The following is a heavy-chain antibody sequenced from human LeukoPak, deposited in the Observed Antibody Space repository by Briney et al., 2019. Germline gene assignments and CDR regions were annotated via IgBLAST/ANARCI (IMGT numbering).Heavy chain of an antibody. V-gene: IGHV4-34*01. D-gene: IGHD6-19*01. CDR3: ARSGYSSGWSSYYFDY. CDR2: INHSGST. CDR1: GGSFSGYY. J-gene: IGHJ4*02. Sequence: SETLSLTCAVYGGSFSGYYWSWIRQPPGKGLEWIGEINHSGSTNYNPSLKSRVTISVDTSKNQFSLKLSSVTAADTAVYYCARSGYSSGWSSYYFDYWGQGTLVTVSS.